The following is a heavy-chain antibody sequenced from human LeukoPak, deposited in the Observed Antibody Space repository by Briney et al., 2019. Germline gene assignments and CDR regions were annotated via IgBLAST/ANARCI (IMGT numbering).Heavy chain of an antibody. Sequence: PGGSLRLSCAASGFTFSSYAMHWVRQAPGKGLEWVAVISYDGSNKYYADSVKGRFTISRDKSKNTLYLQMNSLRAEDTAVYYCAKETGGSLDYWGQGTLVTVSS. CDR1: GFTFSSYA. V-gene: IGHV3-30*04. CDR2: ISYDGSNK. CDR3: AKETGGSLDY. J-gene: IGHJ4*02. D-gene: IGHD1-14*01.